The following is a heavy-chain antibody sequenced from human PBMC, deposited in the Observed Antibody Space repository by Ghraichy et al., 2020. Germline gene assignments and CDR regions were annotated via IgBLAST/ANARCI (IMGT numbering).Heavy chain of an antibody. Sequence: SETLSLTCTVSGGSISSGDYYWSWIRQPPGKGLEWIGYIYYSGSTYYNPSLKSRVTISVDTSKNQFSLKLSSVTAADTAVYYCARESSGYGDYPSPGGMDVWGQGTTVTVSS. J-gene: IGHJ6*02. D-gene: IGHD4-17*01. CDR1: GGSISSGDYY. CDR2: IYYSGST. CDR3: ARESSGYGDYPSPGGMDV. V-gene: IGHV4-30-4*01.